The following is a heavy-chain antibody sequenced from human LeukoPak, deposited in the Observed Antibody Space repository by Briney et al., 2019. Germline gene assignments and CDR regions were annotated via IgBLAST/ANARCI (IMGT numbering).Heavy chain of an antibody. CDR3: ASLRGDNWNYSDY. D-gene: IGHD1-20*01. CDR2: IYSSGST. CDR1: GGSISSYY. Sequence: PSETLSLTCSVSGGSISSYYWSWIRQTAGKGLEWIGRIYSSGSTNYNPSLKSRVTMSVDMSKNQFSLKLSSVTAADTAVYYCASLRGDNWNYSDYWGQGILVTVSS. V-gene: IGHV4-4*07. J-gene: IGHJ4*02.